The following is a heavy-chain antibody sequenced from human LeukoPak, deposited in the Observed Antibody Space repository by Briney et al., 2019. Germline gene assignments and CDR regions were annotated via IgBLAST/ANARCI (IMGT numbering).Heavy chain of an antibody. V-gene: IGHV3-23*01. CDR2: ISGSGGST. CDR1: GFTFSSYA. CDR3: AKIFNGDSLVAFDI. Sequence: GGSLRLSCAASGFTFSSYALSWVRQAPGKGLKWVSGISGSGGSTHYADSVKGRFTISRDNSKNTLYLQMNSLRAEDTAVYYCAKIFNGDSLVAFDIWGQGTMVTVSS. D-gene: IGHD4-17*01. J-gene: IGHJ3*02.